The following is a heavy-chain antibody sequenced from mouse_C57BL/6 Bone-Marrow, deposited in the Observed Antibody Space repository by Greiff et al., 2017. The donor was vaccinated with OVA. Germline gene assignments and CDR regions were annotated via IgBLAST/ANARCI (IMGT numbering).Heavy chain of an antibody. V-gene: IGHV5-12*01. Sequence: EVKLMESGGGLVQPGGSLKLSCAASGFTFSDYYMYWVRKTPEKRLEWVAYISNGGGSTYYPDTVKGRFTISRDNAKNTLYLQMSRLKSEDTAMYYCARLISSLLRYFDVWGTGTTVTVSS. J-gene: IGHJ1*03. D-gene: IGHD1-2*01. CDR2: ISNGGGST. CDR1: GFTFSDYY. CDR3: ARLISSLLRYFDV.